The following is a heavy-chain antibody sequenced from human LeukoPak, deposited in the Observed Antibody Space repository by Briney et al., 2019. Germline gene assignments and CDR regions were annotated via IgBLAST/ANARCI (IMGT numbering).Heavy chain of an antibody. CDR2: ITGSGDYT. J-gene: IGHJ4*02. V-gene: IGHV3-23*01. CDR1: GLTFSSSA. D-gene: IGHD3-22*01. CDR3: ASSDLVGGEDYCDSSGTFDY. Sequence: GGSLRLSCAASGLTFSSSAMSWVRQAPGMGLRWVSSITGSGDYTQYADSVKGRFTISRDNSKNTLYLQMNSLRAEDTAVYYCASSDLVGGEDYCDSSGTFDYWGQGTLVTVSS.